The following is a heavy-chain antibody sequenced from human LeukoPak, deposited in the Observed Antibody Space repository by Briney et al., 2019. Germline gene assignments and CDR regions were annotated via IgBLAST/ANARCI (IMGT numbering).Heavy chain of an antibody. Sequence: GGSLRLSCAASGFTLSSYGMHWVRQAPGKGLEWVAVISYDGSNKYYADSVKGRFTISRDNSKNTLYLQMNSLRAEDTAVYYCAKDSTAVAGVFDYWGQGTLVTVSS. CDR1: GFTLSSYG. CDR2: ISYDGSNK. D-gene: IGHD6-19*01. J-gene: IGHJ4*02. V-gene: IGHV3-30*18. CDR3: AKDSTAVAGVFDY.